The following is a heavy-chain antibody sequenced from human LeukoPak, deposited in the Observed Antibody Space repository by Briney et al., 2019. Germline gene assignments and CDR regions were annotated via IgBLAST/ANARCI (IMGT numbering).Heavy chain of an antibody. CDR3: AKGSGWYARGTRGFDY. D-gene: IGHD6-19*01. V-gene: IGHV3-30-3*01. CDR2: ISYDGSNK. CDR1: GFTFSSYA. Sequence: GGSLRLSCAVSGFTFSSYAMHWVRQAPGKGLEWVAVISYDGSNKYYADSVKGRFTISRDNSKNTLYLQMNSLRAEDTAVYYCAKGSGWYARGTRGFDYWGQGTLVTVSS. J-gene: IGHJ4*02.